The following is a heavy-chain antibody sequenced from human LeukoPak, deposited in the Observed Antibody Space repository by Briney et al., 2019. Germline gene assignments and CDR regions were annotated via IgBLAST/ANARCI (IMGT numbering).Heavy chain of an antibody. CDR2: IKQDGSEE. Sequence: GGSLRLSGAVYGVNISSYWMSWVRQAPGKGREWVANIKQDGSEEYYVDSVKGAVTISTDNAKNSLYLQMNSLRAEDTAVYYCARDHYDSSGPLDYWGQGTLVTVSS. D-gene: IGHD3-22*01. CDR1: GVNISSYW. V-gene: IGHV3-7*01. CDR3: ARDHYDSSGPLDY. J-gene: IGHJ4*02.